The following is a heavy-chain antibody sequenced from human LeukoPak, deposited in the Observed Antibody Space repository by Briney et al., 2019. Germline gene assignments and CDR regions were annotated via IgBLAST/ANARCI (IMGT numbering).Heavy chain of an antibody. Sequence: SETLSLTCAVYGGSFSGYYWSWIRQPPGKGLEWIGEINHSGSTNYNPSLKSRVTISVDTSKNQFSLKLSSVTAADTAVYYCARGAATGPTLGLDYWGQGTLVTVSS. J-gene: IGHJ4*02. CDR1: GGSFSGYY. V-gene: IGHV4-34*01. CDR3: ARGAATGPTLGLDY. D-gene: IGHD6-13*01. CDR2: INHSGST.